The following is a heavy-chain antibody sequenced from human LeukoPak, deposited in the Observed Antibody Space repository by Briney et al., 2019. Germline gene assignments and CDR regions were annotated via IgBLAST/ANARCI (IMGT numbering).Heavy chain of an antibody. J-gene: IGHJ5*02. CDR2: IYPGDSDT. CDR1: GYSFTSYW. D-gene: IGHD3-22*01. V-gene: IGHV5-51*01. Sequence: GESLKISCKGSGYSFTSYWIGWVRQMPGKGLEWMGIIYPGDSDTRYSPSFQGQVTISADKSISTAYLQWSSLKASDTAMYYCARYYYDSSGSYNNWFDPWGQGTLVTVSS. CDR3: ARYYYDSSGSYNNWFDP.